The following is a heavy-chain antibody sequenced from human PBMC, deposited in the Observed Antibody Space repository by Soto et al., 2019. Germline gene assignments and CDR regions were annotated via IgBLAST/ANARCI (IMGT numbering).Heavy chain of an antibody. CDR2: INHRGSI. CDR3: ARGARMTIPAASGRDDYYQGLDV. Sequence: QVQLQQWGAGLLKPSETLSLNCAVYGGSFSGYYWSWIRQPPGKGLEWIGEINHRGSINYNPSLKSLVTMSXDXSXNXFSLKLNSVTAADTAVFYCARGARMTIPAASGRDDYYQGLDVWGQGTAVTVSS. D-gene: IGHD3-9*01. CDR1: GGSFSGYY. J-gene: IGHJ6*02. V-gene: IGHV4-34*01.